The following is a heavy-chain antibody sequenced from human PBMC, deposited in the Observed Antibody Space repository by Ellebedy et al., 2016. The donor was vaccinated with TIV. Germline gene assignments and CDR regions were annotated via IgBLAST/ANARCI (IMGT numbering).Heavy chain of an antibody. J-gene: IGHJ3*01. CDR3: VSSVSVDAFDL. V-gene: IGHV4-59*01. D-gene: IGHD3-10*01. Sequence: SETLSLTCAVSGGSLSDNYWTWIRQPPGKGLEWIGYLYYTGSTNYNPSLKSRVTISVNTPRNQFSLHLNSVTAADTAVYYCVSSVSVDAFDLWGQGTMVTVSS. CDR1: GGSLSDNY. CDR2: LYYTGST.